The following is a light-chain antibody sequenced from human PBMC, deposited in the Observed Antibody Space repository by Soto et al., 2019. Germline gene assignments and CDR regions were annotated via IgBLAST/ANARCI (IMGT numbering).Light chain of an antibody. CDR3: QTGGTGIV. V-gene: IGLV4-69*01. CDR2: LNSDGSH. J-gene: IGLJ2*01. Sequence: QPVLTQSPSASASLGASVKLTCTLSSGHTTYAIAWYQQQPKKGPRYLIKLNSDGSHTKGDGIPDRFSGSSSGAERYLSISSLQSEDEADYYCQTGGTGIVFGGGTKLTVL. CDR1: SGHTTYA.